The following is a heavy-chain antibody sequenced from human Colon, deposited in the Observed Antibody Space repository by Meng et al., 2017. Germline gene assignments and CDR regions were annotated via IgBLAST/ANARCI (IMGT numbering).Heavy chain of an antibody. D-gene: IGHD6-19*01. CDR2: INHSGST. CDR3: ARERLSSGWYGGRWFDP. CDR1: GGSFSGYY. V-gene: IGHV4-34*01. Sequence: VQLQQWGAGLLQPSDTLPLTCAVYGGSFSGYYWSWIRQPPGKGLEWIGEINHSGSTNYTQYLKSRVTISVDTSKNQFSLKLSSVTAADTAVYYCARERLSSGWYGGRWFDPWGQGTLVTVSS. J-gene: IGHJ5*02.